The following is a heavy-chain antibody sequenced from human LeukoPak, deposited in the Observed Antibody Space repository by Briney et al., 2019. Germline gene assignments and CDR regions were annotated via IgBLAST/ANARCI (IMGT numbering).Heavy chain of an antibody. CDR3: ARDPRTRGLMASYYFDY. D-gene: IGHD5-24*01. J-gene: IGHJ4*02. Sequence: RAGGPLRLSCAASGFTFSSYWMSWVRQAPGKGLEWVANIKQDGSEKYYVDSVKGRFTISRDNAKNSLYLQMNSLRAEDTAVYYCARDPRTRGLMASYYFDYWGQGTLVTVSS. V-gene: IGHV3-7*01. CDR1: GFTFSSYW. CDR2: IKQDGSEK.